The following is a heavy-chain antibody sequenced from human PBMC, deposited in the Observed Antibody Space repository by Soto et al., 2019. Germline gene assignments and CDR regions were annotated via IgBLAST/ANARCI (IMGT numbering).Heavy chain of an antibody. D-gene: IGHD3-10*01. CDR2: FDLEDGET. CDR3: ATPSMVRASYGMDV. Sequence: ASVKVSCKVSGYTLTELSMHWVRQAPGKGLEWMGGFDLEDGETIYAQKFQGRVTMTEDTSTDTAYMELSSLRSEDTAVYYCATPSMVRASYGMDVWGQGTTVTVSS. V-gene: IGHV1-24*01. CDR1: GYTLTELS. J-gene: IGHJ6*02.